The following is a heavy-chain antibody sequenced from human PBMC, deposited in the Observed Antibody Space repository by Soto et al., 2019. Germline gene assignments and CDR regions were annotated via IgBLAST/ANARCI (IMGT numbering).Heavy chain of an antibody. Sequence: SALVSWNTYRWATTSDSMIWIAQAPGQGLEWMGWISAYNGNTNYAQKLQGRVTMTTDTSTSTAYMELRSLRSDDTALYYCARTAVAGTGWFDSWGQGTLVTVSS. CDR1: RWATTSDS. J-gene: IGHJ5*01. CDR2: ISAYNGNT. V-gene: IGHV1-18*01. CDR3: ARTAVAGTGWFDS. D-gene: IGHD6-19*01.